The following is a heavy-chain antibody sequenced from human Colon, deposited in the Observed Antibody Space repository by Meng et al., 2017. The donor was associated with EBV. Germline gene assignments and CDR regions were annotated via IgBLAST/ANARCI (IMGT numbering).Heavy chain of an antibody. D-gene: IGHD4-11*01. J-gene: IGHJ4*02. CDR3: ARGADYRHYYVDK. CDR1: GFIFSTCA. CDR2: VWFDGSNK. Sequence: QVQLVESGGGVVQPGRSLRLSCAASGFIFSTCAMHWVRQAPGKGLEWVAVVWFDGSNKYYADSVKGRFTISRDNSNNTLYLQMNSLGAEDTAVYYCARGADYRHYYVDKWGQGTMVTVSS. V-gene: IGHV3-33*01.